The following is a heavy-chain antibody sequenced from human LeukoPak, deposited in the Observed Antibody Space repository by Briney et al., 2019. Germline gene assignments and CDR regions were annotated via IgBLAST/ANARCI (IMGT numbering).Heavy chain of an antibody. V-gene: IGHV4-34*01. Sequence: SETLSLTCAVYGGSFSVYYWSWIPQTPGKGLEWIGEINHSGSTNYNPSLKSRVTISVDTSKNQFSLKLSSVTAADTAVYYCARFPYCSSTSCPPQYWGQGTLVTVSS. CDR3: ARFPYCSSTSCPPQY. D-gene: IGHD2-2*01. CDR1: GGSFSVYY. J-gene: IGHJ4*02. CDR2: INHSGST.